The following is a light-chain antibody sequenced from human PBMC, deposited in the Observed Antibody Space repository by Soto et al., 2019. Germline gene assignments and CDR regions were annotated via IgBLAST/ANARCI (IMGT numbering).Light chain of an antibody. CDR3: QQRSNWPPEIT. CDR2: DAS. J-gene: IGKJ5*01. CDR1: QSVSSY. V-gene: IGKV3-11*01. Sequence: EIVLTESPATQSKNTGERATLSCRASQSVSSYLAWYQQKPGQAPRLLIYDASNRATGIPARFSGSGSGTDFTLTISSLEPEDFAVYYCQQRSNWPPEITFGQGTRLEIK.